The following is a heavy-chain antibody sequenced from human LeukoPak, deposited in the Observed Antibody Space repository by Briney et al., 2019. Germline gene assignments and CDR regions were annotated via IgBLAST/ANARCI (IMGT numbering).Heavy chain of an antibody. Sequence: SETLSLTCTVSGGSISSSSYYWGWIRQPPGKGLEWIGSIYYSGSTYYNPSLKSRVTISVDTSKNQFSLKLSSVTAADTAVYYCARAGRVVPAAMMDYWGQGTLVTVSS. D-gene: IGHD2-2*01. CDR1: GGSISSSSYY. V-gene: IGHV4-39*07. J-gene: IGHJ4*02. CDR2: IYYSGST. CDR3: ARAGRVVPAAMMDY.